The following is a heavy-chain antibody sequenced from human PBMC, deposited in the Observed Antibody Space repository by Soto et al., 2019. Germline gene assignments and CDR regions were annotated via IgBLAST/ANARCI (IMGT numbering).Heavy chain of an antibody. CDR1: GFTFSSYA. D-gene: IGHD4-17*01. V-gene: IGHV3-23*01. CDR2: ITGSGGSK. J-gene: IGHJ1*01. CDR3: ANYYGDYAGGEFFQH. Sequence: EVQLLESGGGLVQPGGSLRLSCAPSGFTFSSYAINWVRQAPGKGLEWVSAITGSGGSKWYADSVKGRFTISRDNSKNTLYLQMNSLRAEDTALYYCANYYGDYAGGEFFQHWGQGTLVTVSS.